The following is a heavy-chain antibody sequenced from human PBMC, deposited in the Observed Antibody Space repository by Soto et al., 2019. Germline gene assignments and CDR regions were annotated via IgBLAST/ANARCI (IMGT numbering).Heavy chain of an antibody. V-gene: IGHV3-23*01. D-gene: IGHD3-22*01. Sequence: EVQLLESGGGLVQPGGSLRLSCAASGFTFSSYAMSWFRQPPGKGLEWVSSISVSGGSTYYADSVKGRFTISRDNSKSTLFLHMNSLRAEATAVYYCAKAAGSDYYPVDYWGQGTLVTVSS. CDR2: ISVSGGST. CDR1: GFTFSSYA. CDR3: AKAAGSDYYPVDY. J-gene: IGHJ4*02.